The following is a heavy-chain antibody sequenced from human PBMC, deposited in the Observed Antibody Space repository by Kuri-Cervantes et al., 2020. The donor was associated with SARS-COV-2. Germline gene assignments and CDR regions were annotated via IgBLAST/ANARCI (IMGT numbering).Heavy chain of an antibody. Sequence: GGSLRLSCAASGFTFSSYSMNWVRQAPGKGLEWVSYISSSSSTKYYADPVKGRFTISRDNAKNSLYLQMSSLRAEDTAVYYCVRDLRLGKSLDYWGQGTLVTVSS. CDR3: VRDLRLGKSLDY. CDR2: ISSSSSTK. J-gene: IGHJ4*02. V-gene: IGHV3-48*04. CDR1: GFTFSSYS. D-gene: IGHD7-27*01.